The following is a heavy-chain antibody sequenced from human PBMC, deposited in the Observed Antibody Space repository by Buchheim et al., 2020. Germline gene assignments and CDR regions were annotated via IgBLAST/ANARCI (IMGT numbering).Heavy chain of an antibody. V-gene: IGHV4-34*01. CDR3: ATTRVVGGYHDREGDY. J-gene: IGHJ4*02. D-gene: IGHD3-22*01. CDR1: GGSFSGYY. Sequence: QVQLQQWGAGLLKPSETLSLTCAVYGGSFSGYYWSWIRQPPGKGLEWIGEINHSGSTNYNPSLKSRVTISVDTSKNQFFLKLSSVTAADTAVYYCATTRVVGGYHDREGDYWGQGTL. CDR2: INHSGST.